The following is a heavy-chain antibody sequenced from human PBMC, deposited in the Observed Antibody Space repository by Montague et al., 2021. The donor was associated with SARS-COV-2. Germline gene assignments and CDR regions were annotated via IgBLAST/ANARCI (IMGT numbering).Heavy chain of an antibody. CDR3: ARHRDNLGSLNWFAP. CDR1: AGAIRDTDYF. CDR2: IYYSGTT. V-gene: IGHV4-39*01. J-gene: IGHJ5*02. D-gene: IGHD3-16*01. Sequence: SLSLICTVSAGAIRDTDYFWGWIRQPPGKGLEWIGSIYYSGTTYHNPSLKSRVTISVDTSKNQFSLKLSSVTAADTAVYFCARHRDNLGSLNWFAPWGQGTLVTVSS.